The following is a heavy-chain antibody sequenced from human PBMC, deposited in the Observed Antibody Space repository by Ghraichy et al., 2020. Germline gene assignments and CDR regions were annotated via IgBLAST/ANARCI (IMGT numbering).Heavy chain of an antibody. CDR2: INHSGST. CDR1: GGSFSGYY. Sequence: SETLSLTCAVYGGSFSGYYWSWIRQPPGKGLEWIGEINHSGSTNYNPSLKSRVTISVDTSKNQFSLKLSSVTAADTAVYYCARGRVEAYSSGWHQSYYYYYMDVWGKGTTVTVSS. V-gene: IGHV4-34*01. D-gene: IGHD6-19*01. J-gene: IGHJ6*03. CDR3: ARGRVEAYSSGWHQSYYYYYMDV.